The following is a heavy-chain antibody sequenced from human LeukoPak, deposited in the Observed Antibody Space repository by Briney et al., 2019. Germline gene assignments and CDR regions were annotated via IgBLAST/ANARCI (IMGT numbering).Heavy chain of an antibody. CDR3: ARSESSGYYQYEFDY. CDR1: GFTFSDYY. J-gene: IGHJ4*02. D-gene: IGHD3-22*01. Sequence: PGGSLRLSCAASGFTFSDYYMSWIRQAPGKGLEWVSYISSSGSTIYYAASVKGRFTISRDNAKNSLYLQMNSLRAEDTAVYYCARSESSGYYQYEFDYWGQGTLVTVSS. CDR2: ISSSGSTI. V-gene: IGHV3-11*01.